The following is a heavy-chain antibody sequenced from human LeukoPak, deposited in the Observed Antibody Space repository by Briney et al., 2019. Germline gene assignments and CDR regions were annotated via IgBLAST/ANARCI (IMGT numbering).Heavy chain of an antibody. Sequence: GGSLRLSCAASGFTFSNYWMSWVRQAPGKGLEWVANIKHDGGDKHYVDSVKGRFTTARDSAKNSLNLQMNSLRAEDTAVYYCARGGNYDILTGYIFDYWGQGTLVTVSS. V-gene: IGHV3-7*03. CDR3: ARGGNYDILTGYIFDY. J-gene: IGHJ4*02. D-gene: IGHD3-9*01. CDR1: GFTFSNYW. CDR2: IKHDGGDK.